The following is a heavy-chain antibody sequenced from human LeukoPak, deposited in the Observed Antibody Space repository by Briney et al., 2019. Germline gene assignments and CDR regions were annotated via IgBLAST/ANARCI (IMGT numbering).Heavy chain of an antibody. V-gene: IGHV1-2*02. CDR1: GYTFTGYY. J-gene: IGHJ6*03. D-gene: IGHD6-19*01. Sequence: GASVKVSCKASGYTFTGYYMHWVRQAPGQGLEWMGWINPNSGGTNYAQKFQGRVTMTRDTSISTAYMELSRLRSDDTAAYYCARRARSGIAVAGYYYYYYMDVWGKGTTVTVSS. CDR3: ARRARSGIAVAGYYYYYYMDV. CDR2: INPNSGGT.